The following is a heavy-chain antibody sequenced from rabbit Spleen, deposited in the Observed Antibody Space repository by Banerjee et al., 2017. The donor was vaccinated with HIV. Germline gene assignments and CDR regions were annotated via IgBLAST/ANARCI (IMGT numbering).Heavy chain of an antibody. D-gene: IGHD1-1*01. V-gene: IGHV1S40*01. J-gene: IGHJ6*01. CDR2: INAVTGKA. Sequence: QSLEESGGDLVKPGASLTLTCTASGFSFSSRYYMCWVRQAPGKGLEWIACINAVTGKAVYASWAKGRFTFSKTSSTTVTLQMTSLTAADTATYFCARDTGTSGGYDPLNFWGPGTLVTVS. CDR3: ARDTGTSGGYDPLNF. CDR1: GFSFSSRYY.